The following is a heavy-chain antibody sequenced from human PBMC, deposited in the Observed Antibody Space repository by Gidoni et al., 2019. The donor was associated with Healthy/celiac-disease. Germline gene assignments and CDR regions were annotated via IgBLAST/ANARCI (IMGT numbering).Heavy chain of an antibody. CDR1: GFPFSGSA. CDR2: IRSKANSYAT. CDR3: TRNKDGSGSWGHYYYYYGMDV. J-gene: IGHJ6*02. D-gene: IGHD3-10*01. V-gene: IGHV3-73*01. Sequence: EVQLVESGGGLVQPGGSLNLSCAASGFPFSGSAMHWVRQASGKGLEWVGRIRSKANSYATAYAASVKGRFTISRDDSKNTAYLQMNSLKTEDTAVYYCTRNKDGSGSWGHYYYYYGMDVWGQGTTVTVSS.